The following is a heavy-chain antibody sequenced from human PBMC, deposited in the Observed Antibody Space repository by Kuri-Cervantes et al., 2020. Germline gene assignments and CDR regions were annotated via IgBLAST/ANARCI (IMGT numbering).Heavy chain of an antibody. D-gene: IGHD2-15*01. J-gene: IGHJ4*02. CDR1: GGSISSYY. Sequence: SETLSLTCTVSGGSISSYYWSWIRQPPGKGLEWIGYIYYSGSTNYNPSLKSRVTISVDTSKNQFSLKLSSVTAADTAVYYCATGVVAATPGFVYWGQGTLVTVSS. CDR2: IYYSGST. CDR3: ATGVVAATPGFVY. V-gene: IGHV4-59*01.